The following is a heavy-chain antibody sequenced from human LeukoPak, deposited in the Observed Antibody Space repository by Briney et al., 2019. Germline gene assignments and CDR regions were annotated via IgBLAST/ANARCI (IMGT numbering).Heavy chain of an antibody. CDR3: AKKVFAAALDY. CDR2: IGSDNKP. D-gene: IGHD2-15*01. J-gene: IGHJ4*02. V-gene: IGHV3-23*05. Sequence: GGSLRLSCEASGFTFSAYAMTWVRQAPGKGLEWVSSIGSDNKPHYSESVKGRFAISRDNSKNTLYLQMNSLRAEDTAVYYCAKKVFAAALDYWGQGTLVTVSS. CDR1: GFTFSAYA.